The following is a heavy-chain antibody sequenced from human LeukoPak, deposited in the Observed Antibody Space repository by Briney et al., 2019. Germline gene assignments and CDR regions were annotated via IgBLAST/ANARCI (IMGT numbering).Heavy chain of an antibody. Sequence: SETLSLTCTVSGGSISNYYWTWIRQPPGKGLEWIGYVYYSGSTNYKPSLQSRVTISVDTSKNQFSLKLSSVTAADTAVYYCARLSSSGYSYYFDYWGQGTLVTVSS. CDR3: ARLSSSGYSYYFDY. CDR1: GGSISNYY. J-gene: IGHJ4*02. CDR2: VYYSGST. D-gene: IGHD3-22*01. V-gene: IGHV4-59*08.